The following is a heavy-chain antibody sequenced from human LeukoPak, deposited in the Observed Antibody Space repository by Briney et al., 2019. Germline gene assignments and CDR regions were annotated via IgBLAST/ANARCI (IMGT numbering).Heavy chain of an antibody. V-gene: IGHV1-69*13. Sequence: GASVKVSCKASGGTFSSYAISWVRQAPGQGLEWMGGIIPIFGTANYAQKFQGRVTITADESTSTAYMELSSLRSEDTAVYYCARDRRGRGAQMATRSQWDYWGQGTLVTVSS. CDR1: GGTFSSYA. J-gene: IGHJ4*02. D-gene: IGHD5-24*01. CDR2: IIPIFGTA. CDR3: ARDRRGRGAQMATRSQWDY.